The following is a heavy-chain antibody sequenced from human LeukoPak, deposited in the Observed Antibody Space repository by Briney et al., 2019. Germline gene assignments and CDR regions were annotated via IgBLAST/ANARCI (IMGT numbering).Heavy chain of an antibody. Sequence: GGSLRLSCAASGFTFSGSAMHWVRQASGKGLEWVGRIRSKANSYATAYAASVKGRFTIFRDDSRNTAYLQMNSLKTEDTAVYYCAKDRVSGYYYYYGMDVWGQGTTVTVSS. CDR3: AKDRVSGYYYYYGMDV. D-gene: IGHD2-8*01. CDR1: GFTFSGSA. CDR2: IRSKANSYAT. V-gene: IGHV3-73*01. J-gene: IGHJ6*02.